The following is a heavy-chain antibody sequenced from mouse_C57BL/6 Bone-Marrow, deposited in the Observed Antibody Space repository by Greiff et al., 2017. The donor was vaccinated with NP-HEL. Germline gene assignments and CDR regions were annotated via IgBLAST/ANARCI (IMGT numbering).Heavy chain of an antibody. CDR2: IDPNSGGT. V-gene: IGHV1-72*01. CDR1: GYTFTSYW. J-gene: IGHJ1*03. D-gene: IGHD1-1*01. Sequence: VQLQQPGAELVKPGASVKLSCKASGYTFTSYWMHWVKQRPGRGLEWIGRIDPNSGGTKYNEKFKSKATLTVDKPSSTAYMQLSSLTSEDSAVYYCALYYYGSRGYWYFDVWGTGTTVTVSS. CDR3: ALYYYGSRGYWYFDV.